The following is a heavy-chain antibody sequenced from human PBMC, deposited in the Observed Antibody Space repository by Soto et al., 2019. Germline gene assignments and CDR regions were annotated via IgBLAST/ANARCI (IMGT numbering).Heavy chain of an antibody. Sequence: LGGSLRLSCAASGFPFSSYSMNWVRQAPGKGLEWVSSISSSSSYIYYADSVKGRFTISRDNAKNSLYLQMNSLRAEDTAVYYCARGSSPDYGMDIWGQGTTVTVSS. D-gene: IGHD6-13*01. CDR3: ARGSSPDYGMDI. J-gene: IGHJ6*02. CDR1: GFPFSSYS. V-gene: IGHV3-21*01. CDR2: ISSSSSYI.